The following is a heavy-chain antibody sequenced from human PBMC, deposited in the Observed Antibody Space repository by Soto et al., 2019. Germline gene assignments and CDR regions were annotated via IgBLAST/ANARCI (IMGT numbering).Heavy chain of an antibody. Sequence: GGSLRLSCTASGFTFGDYAISWVRQAPGKGLEWVGFIRSKAYGGTTEYAASVKGRFTISRDDSNRIAYLQMNSLKTEDTAVYYCTSDGKLRDAFDIWGQGTMVTVSS. J-gene: IGHJ3*02. V-gene: IGHV3-49*04. D-gene: IGHD4-17*01. CDR3: TSDGKLRDAFDI. CDR2: IRSKAYGGTT. CDR1: GFTFGDYA.